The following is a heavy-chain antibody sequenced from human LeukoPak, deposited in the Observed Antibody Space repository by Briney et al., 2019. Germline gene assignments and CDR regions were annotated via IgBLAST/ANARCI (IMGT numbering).Heavy chain of an antibody. Sequence: SETLSLTCAVYGGSFSGYYWSWIRQPPGKGLEWIGEINHSGSTNYNPSLKSRVTISVDTSKNQFSLKLSSVTAADTAVYYCARDRGGSGSYYINAFDIWGQGTMVTVSS. CDR3: ARDRGGSGSYYINAFDI. J-gene: IGHJ3*02. V-gene: IGHV4-34*01. CDR2: INHSGST. D-gene: IGHD1-26*01. CDR1: GGSFSGYY.